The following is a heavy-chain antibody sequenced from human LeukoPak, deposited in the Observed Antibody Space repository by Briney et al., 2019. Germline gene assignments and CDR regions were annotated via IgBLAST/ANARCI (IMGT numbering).Heavy chain of an antibody. CDR2: ISSSSGTI. CDR3: AKDRRPLSRFLEWLPSSPFDY. D-gene: IGHD3-3*01. V-gene: IGHV3-48*04. Sequence: GGSLRLSCAASGFTFSSYNLNWVRQAPGKGLEWVSYISSSSGTIYYADSVKGRFTISRDNAKNTLYLQMNSLRAEDTAVYYCAKDRRPLSRFLEWLPSSPFDYWGQGTLVTVSS. CDR1: GFTFSSYN. J-gene: IGHJ4*02.